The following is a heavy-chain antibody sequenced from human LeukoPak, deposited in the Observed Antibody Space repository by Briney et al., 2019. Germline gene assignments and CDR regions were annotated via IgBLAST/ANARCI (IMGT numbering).Heavy chain of an antibody. Sequence: ASVKVSCKTSGYTFSNFGINWVRLAPGQGLEWMGWINPKNGGTRLAQRLQGRVTMTRDTSTGTVYMELSSLRSDDTAVYYCATKKTPLYCGGDCYSGLGWFDPWGQGTLITVSS. CDR2: INPKNGGT. CDR3: ATKKTPLYCGGDCYSGLGWFDP. CDR1: GYTFSNFG. V-gene: IGHV1-2*02. D-gene: IGHD2-21*02. J-gene: IGHJ5*02.